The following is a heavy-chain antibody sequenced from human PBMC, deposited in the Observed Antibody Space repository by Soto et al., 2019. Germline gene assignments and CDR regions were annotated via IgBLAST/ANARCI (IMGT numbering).Heavy chain of an antibody. CDR2: IYPGDSDT. CDR1: GYSFTTNW. CDR3: ARHSGVAEDGAH. D-gene: IGHD6-13*01. J-gene: IGHJ1*01. V-gene: IGHV5-51*01. Sequence: GESLKISCKGSGYSFTTNWIRWVRQMPGKGLEWMGVIYPGDSDTRYSPSFQGQVAISADKSINTAYLQWSSLKASDTAMYYCARHSGVAEDGAHWGQGTLVTVSS.